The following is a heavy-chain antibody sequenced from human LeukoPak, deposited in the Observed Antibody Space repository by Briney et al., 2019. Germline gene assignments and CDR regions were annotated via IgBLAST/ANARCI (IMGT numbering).Heavy chain of an antibody. CDR2: IAWNSGNT. Sequence: GRSLRLSCAASGFTFDNYAMHWVRQAPGKGLEWVSGIAWNSGNTGFADSVKGRFTISRDNTENSLYLQMNSLTPEDTAFYFCAKDMNSYGSGSSYNPWGPFDSWGQGTLVTVSS. CDR1: GFTFDNYA. CDR3: AKDMNSYGSGSSYNPWGPFDS. D-gene: IGHD3-10*01. J-gene: IGHJ4*02. V-gene: IGHV3-9*01.